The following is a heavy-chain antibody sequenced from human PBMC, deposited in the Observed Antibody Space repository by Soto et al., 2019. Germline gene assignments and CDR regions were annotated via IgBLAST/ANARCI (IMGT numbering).Heavy chain of an antibody. CDR3: ARHRGVTMIVVVNDAFDI. J-gene: IGHJ3*02. CDR1: GKSFTSYL. CDR2: IDPSDSYT. Sequence: XESLKMSYKCSGKSFTSYLISLVLQMPGKGLEWMGRIDPSDSYTNYSPSFQGHVTISADKSISTAYLQWSSLKASDTAMYYCARHRGVTMIVVVNDAFDIWGQGTMVTVS. V-gene: IGHV5-10-1*01. D-gene: IGHD3-22*01.